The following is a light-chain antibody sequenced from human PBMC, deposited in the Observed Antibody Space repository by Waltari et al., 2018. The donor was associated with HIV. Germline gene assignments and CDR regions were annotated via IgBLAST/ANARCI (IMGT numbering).Light chain of an antibody. CDR2: DVT. V-gene: IGLV2-14*03. CDR1: SSDIGAYNH. CDR3: SSYTASNTLWV. Sequence: QSALTQPASVSGSRGQSITMSCTGTSSDIGAYNHVSWFQHRPGKAPKLIIYDVTDRPSGVSKRFSGSKSGITASRTISGLQADDEGDYYCSSYTASNTLWVFGGGTKLTVL. J-gene: IGLJ3*02.